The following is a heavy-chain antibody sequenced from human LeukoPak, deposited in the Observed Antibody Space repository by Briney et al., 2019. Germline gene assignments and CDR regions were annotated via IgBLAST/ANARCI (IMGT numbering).Heavy chain of an antibody. CDR3: ARLFDY. Sequence: SETLSLTCTVSGGSISSSSYYWGWTRQPPGKGLEWIGSIYFSGSTYYNPSLKSRVTMSVDTSRNQFSLQLSPVTAGDTAVYYCARLFDYWGQGTLVTVSS. J-gene: IGHJ4*02. V-gene: IGHV4-39*01. CDR1: GGSISSSSYY. CDR2: IYFSGST.